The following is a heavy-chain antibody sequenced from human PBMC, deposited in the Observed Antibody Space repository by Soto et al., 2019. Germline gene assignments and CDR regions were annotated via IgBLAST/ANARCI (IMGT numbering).Heavy chain of an antibody. CDR1: GYTFTSYG. CDR3: AGDEGYKWNDGGWFDP. V-gene: IGHV1-18*01. Sequence: QVQLVQSGAEVKKPGASVKVSCKSSGYTFTSYGISWVRQAPGQGLEWRGWISGYNGNTNYAQKVQGRVTRTTDTGTRPASMEQRSRRSDDTAVYYCAGDEGYKWNDGGWFDPWGQGTLVTVSS. CDR2: ISGYNGNT. D-gene: IGHD1-1*01. J-gene: IGHJ5*02.